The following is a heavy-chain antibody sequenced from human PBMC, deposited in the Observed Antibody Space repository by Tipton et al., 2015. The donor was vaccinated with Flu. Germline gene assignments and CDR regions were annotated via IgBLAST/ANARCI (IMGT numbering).Heavy chain of an antibody. D-gene: IGHD3-10*02. Sequence: GLVKPSETLSLTCVVSGGSIDQSGYYWGWVRQPPGKGLEWVGGLSYSGNTYYNPSLKSRVTTSVDTSKSQFSLMLRSVTAADTAVYYCARLSYYDVDLKNFYFDYWGQGALVTVSS. CDR3: ARLSYYDVDLKNFYFDY. J-gene: IGHJ4*02. CDR1: GGSIDQSGYY. V-gene: IGHV4-39*01. CDR2: LSYSGNT.